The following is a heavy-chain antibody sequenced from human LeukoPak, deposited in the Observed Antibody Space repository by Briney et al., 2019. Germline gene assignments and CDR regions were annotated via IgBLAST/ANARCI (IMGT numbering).Heavy chain of an antibody. CDR2: IYYSGVT. D-gene: IGHD1-14*01. CDR1: GGSISSTTYY. CDR3: ARHPNQPSNIRGTLFDP. Sequence: SETLSLTCTVSGGSISSTTYYWGWIRQPPGKGLEWIGSIYYSGVTYSNPSLKTRVTISVDTSKNQFSLNLTSVTAADTAVYYCARHPNQPSNIRGTLFDPWGQGTLVTVSS. V-gene: IGHV4-39*01. J-gene: IGHJ5*02.